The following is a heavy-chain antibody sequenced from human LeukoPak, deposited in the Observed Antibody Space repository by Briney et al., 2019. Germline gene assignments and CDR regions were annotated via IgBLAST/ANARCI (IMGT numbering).Heavy chain of an antibody. J-gene: IGHJ6*03. CDR1: GGSISSSSYY. Sequence: PSETLSLTCTVSGGSISSSSYYWGWIRQPPGKGLEWIGSIYYSGSTYYNPSLKSRVTISVDTSKNQFSLKLSSVTAADTAVYYCAREGSVAGLHYYYYYMDVWGKGTTVTVSS. V-gene: IGHV4-39*07. CDR3: AREGSVAGLHYYYYYMDV. CDR2: IYYSGST. D-gene: IGHD6-19*01.